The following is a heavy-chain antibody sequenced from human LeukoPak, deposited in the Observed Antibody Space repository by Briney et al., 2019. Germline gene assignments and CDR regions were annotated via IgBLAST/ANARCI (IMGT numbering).Heavy chain of an antibody. CDR3: AREPPYYDILTGPDY. V-gene: IGHV3-7*01. D-gene: IGHD3-9*01. CDR2: IKTDGSEK. J-gene: IGHJ4*02. CDR1: GFTFSSYW. Sequence: GGSLRLSCAASGFTFSSYWMSWFRQIPGKGLEGLGNIKTDGSEKYYLDSVKGRFTISRDNAKNSLYLQMNSLRAEDTAVYYCAREPPYYDILTGPDYWGQGTLVTVSS.